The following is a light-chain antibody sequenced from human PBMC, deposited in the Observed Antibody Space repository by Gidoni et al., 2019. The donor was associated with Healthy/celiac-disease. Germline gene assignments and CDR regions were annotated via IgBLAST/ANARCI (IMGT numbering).Light chain of an antibody. CDR1: QDISNY. CDR2: DAS. Sequence: DIQMNQSPSSLSASVGDRVTITCQASQDISNYLNWYQQKPGKAPKRLIYDASNLETGVPSRFSGSGSGTDFTFTISSLQPEDIATYYCQQYDNLPSTFGGGTKVEIK. J-gene: IGKJ4*01. CDR3: QQYDNLPST. V-gene: IGKV1-33*01.